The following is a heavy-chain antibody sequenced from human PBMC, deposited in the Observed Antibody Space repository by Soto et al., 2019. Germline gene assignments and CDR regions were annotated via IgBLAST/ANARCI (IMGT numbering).Heavy chain of an antibody. V-gene: IGHV1-69*05. CDR1: GGTFSTSA. J-gene: IGHJ6*02. D-gene: IGHD1-1*01. CDR2: IMPVFATP. CDR3: ARDKDRLQLGGNYYYILDV. Sequence: QVQLVQSGAEVKKPGSSVKVSCKASGGTFSTSAISWVRQAPGQGLEWVGGIMPVFATPDYAQNFQGRVTSTPDEATTTAYLELTSLRADDTAVYYCARDKDRLQLGGNYYYILDVWGQGTAITVSS.